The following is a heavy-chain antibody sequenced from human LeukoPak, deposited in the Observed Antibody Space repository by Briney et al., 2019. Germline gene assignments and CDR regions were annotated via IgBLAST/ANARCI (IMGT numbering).Heavy chain of an antibody. CDR1: GFTFSTYA. J-gene: IGHJ4*02. V-gene: IGHV3-23*01. CDR3: AKDRLTYFDY. Sequence: GGSLRLSCAASGFTFSTYAMSWVRQAPGKGLEWVSTISGSGGATFYADSVKGRFTISRDNSKNTLYLQMNSLRAEDTAVYYCAKDRLTYFDYWGQGTLVTVSS. D-gene: IGHD4/OR15-4a*01. CDR2: ISGSGGAT.